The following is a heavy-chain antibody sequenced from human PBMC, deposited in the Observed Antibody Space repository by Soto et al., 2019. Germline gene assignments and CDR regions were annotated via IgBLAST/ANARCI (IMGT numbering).Heavy chain of an antibody. CDR2: IYYSGNT. CDR3: AKQGGKYGIRSFDH. D-gene: IGHD1-1*01. V-gene: IGHV4-59*08. CDR1: GDSFSDYY. Sequence: SETLSLTCAVYGDSFSDYYWTWIRQPPGKGLEWIGYIYYSGNTKYNPSLKSRVTISVDTSKNQFSLRLTSVTAADTAVYYCAKQGGKYGIRSFDHWGQGTLVTVS. J-gene: IGHJ5*02.